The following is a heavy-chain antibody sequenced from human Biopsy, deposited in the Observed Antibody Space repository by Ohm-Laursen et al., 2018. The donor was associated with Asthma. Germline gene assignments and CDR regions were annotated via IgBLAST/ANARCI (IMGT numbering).Heavy chain of an antibody. CDR3: ASDFPKDYVRYNFQF. Sequence: PSVKVSCKVSGYTLTDLSMHWVRQAPGQGLEWMGGHDHEEGGTVNARRFQGRVTMTEDTSTDTAYMELSSLSSDDTAVYYCASDFPKDYVRYNFQFWGQGTLVTVSS. CDR2: HDHEEGGT. D-gene: IGHD4-17*01. J-gene: IGHJ4*02. V-gene: IGHV1-24*01. CDR1: GYTLTDLS.